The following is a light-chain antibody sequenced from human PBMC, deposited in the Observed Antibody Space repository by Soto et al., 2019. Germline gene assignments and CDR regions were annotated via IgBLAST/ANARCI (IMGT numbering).Light chain of an antibody. V-gene: IGLV1-47*01. CDR1: SSNIGSNY. CDR3: AAWDDGLSGYV. Sequence: QSVLTQPPSASGTPGQRVTISCSGSSSNIGSNYVYWHQQLPGTAPKLLIYRNNQRPSGVPDRFSGSKSGTSASLAISGLRSEDEADYYCAAWDDGLSGYVFGTGTKVTVL. J-gene: IGLJ1*01. CDR2: RNN.